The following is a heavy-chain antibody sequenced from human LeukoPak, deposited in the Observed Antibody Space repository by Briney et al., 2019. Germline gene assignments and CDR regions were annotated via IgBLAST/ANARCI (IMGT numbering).Heavy chain of an antibody. CDR1: GFTFSSYG. D-gene: IGHD1-26*01. CDR3: AKKLVMGPTGGFDP. J-gene: IGHJ5*02. V-gene: IGHV3-30*18. Sequence: GGSLRLSCAASGFTFSSYGMHWVRQAPGKGLEWVAVISYDGSNKYYADSVKGRFTISRDNSKNTLYLKMNSMRAEDTAVYYCAKKLVMGPTGGFDPWGQGTLVTVSS. CDR2: ISYDGSNK.